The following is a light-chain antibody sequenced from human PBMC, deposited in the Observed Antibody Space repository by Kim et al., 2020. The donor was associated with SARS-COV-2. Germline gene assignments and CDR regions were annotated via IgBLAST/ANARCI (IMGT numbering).Light chain of an antibody. CDR1: GSNIGNNY. J-gene: IGLJ2*01. Sequence: QAVLTQPPSVSAAPGQKVTISCSGSGSNIGNNYVSWYQQLPGTAPKLLIYDNNERPSGIPDRFSGSKSGTSPTLGITGLQTGDEADYYCGAWDSSLDALVFGGGTQLTVL. CDR3: GAWDSSLDALV. V-gene: IGLV1-51*01. CDR2: DNN.